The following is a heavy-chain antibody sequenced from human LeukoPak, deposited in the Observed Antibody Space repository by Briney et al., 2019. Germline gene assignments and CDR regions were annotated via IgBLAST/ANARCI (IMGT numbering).Heavy chain of an antibody. V-gene: IGHV1-8*01. Sequence: GASVKVSCKASGYTFTSYDINWVRQATGQGLEWMGWMNPNSGNTGYAQKFQGRVTMTRNTSISTAYMELSSLRSEDTAVYYCARVWYPDLLLWFGGYGMDVWGQGTTVTVSS. CDR2: MNPNSGNT. CDR3: ARVWYPDLLLWFGGYGMDV. D-gene: IGHD3-10*01. J-gene: IGHJ6*02. CDR1: GYTFTSYD.